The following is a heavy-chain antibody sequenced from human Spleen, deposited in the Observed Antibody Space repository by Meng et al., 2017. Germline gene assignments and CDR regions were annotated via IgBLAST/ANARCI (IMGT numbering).Heavy chain of an antibody. CDR3: IRDWFRFDY. V-gene: IGHV3-49*04. CDR2: IRNKAYRGTT. J-gene: IGHJ4*02. CDR1: GFSFGDYA. D-gene: IGHD3-10*01. Sequence: GESLKISCTTSGFSFGDYAMSWVRQAPGKGLEWVGFIRNKAYRGTTEYAASVKGRYTISRDDSKSIAYLQMNSLKTEDTAVYYCIRDWFRFDYWCQGTLVTVSS.